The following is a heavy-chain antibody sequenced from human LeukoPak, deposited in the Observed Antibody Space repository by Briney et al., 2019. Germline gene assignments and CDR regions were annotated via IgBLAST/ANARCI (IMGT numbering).Heavy chain of an antibody. D-gene: IGHD1-26*01. V-gene: IGHV3-48*03. CDR1: GFXFSSYE. Sequence: PGGSLRLSCAASGFXFSSYEINWVRQAPGKGLEWVSYISSSGSTIYDADSVKGRFTISRDNAKNSLYLQMNSLRAEDTAVYYCAGFGIVGATGYWGQGTLVTVSS. CDR2: ISSSGSTI. J-gene: IGHJ4*02. CDR3: AGFGIVGATGY.